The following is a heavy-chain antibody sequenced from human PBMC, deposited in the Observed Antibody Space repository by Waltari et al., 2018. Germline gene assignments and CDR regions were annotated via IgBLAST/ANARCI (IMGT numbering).Heavy chain of an antibody. CDR1: GGTFSSYA. Sequence: QVQLVQSGAEVKKPGSSVKVSCKASGGTFSSYAISWVRQAPGQGLEWMGGIIPIFGTANYAQKFQGRVTITADESTSTAYMELSSLRSEDTAVYYCARDRPGVYSSSWFRREAWFDPWGQGTLVTVSS. D-gene: IGHD6-13*01. J-gene: IGHJ5*02. V-gene: IGHV1-69*12. CDR2: IIPIFGTA. CDR3: ARDRPGVYSSSWFRREAWFDP.